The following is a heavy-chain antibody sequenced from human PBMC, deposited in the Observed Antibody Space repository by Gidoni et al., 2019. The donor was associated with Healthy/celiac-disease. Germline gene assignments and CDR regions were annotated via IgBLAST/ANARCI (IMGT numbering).Heavy chain of an antibody. Sequence: EVPLLESGGGLVQPGGSLRLSCSASGFTFSGYAMSWVRQAPGKGLEWVSAISGSGGSTYYADSVKGRFTISRDNSKNTLYLQMNSLRAEDTAVYYCAKPQGAAMDNWYFDLWGRGTLVTVSS. CDR2: ISGSGGST. J-gene: IGHJ2*01. V-gene: IGHV3-23*01. CDR3: AKPQGAAMDNWYFDL. CDR1: GFTFSGYA. D-gene: IGHD5-18*01.